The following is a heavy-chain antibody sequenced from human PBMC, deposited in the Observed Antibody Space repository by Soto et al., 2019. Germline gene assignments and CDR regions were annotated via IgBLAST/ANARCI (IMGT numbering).Heavy chain of an antibody. D-gene: IGHD1-1*01. CDR2: IWYDGSNK. Sequence: QVQLVESGGGVVQPGRSLRLSCAASGFTFSSYAMHWVRQAPGEGLEWVAVIWYDGSNKYYADSVKGRFTISRDNSKNTLYLQMNSLRAEDTAVYYCARAQQLELLYYFDYWGQGTLVTVST. V-gene: IGHV3-33*01. J-gene: IGHJ4*02. CDR1: GFTFSSYA. CDR3: ARAQQLELLYYFDY.